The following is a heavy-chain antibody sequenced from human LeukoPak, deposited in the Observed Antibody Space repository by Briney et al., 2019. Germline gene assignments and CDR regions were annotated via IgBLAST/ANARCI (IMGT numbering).Heavy chain of an antibody. CDR3: ARDSPIVATTFDY. J-gene: IGHJ4*02. D-gene: IGHD5-12*01. CDR2: IYSGGST. CDR1: GFTVSSNY. V-gene: IGHV3-66*01. Sequence: GGSLRLSCAASGFTVSSNYMSWVRQAPGKGLEWVSVIYSGGSTYYADSVKGRFTISRDNAKNSVYLQMNSLRAEDTAVYYCARDSPIVATTFDYWGQGTLVTVSS.